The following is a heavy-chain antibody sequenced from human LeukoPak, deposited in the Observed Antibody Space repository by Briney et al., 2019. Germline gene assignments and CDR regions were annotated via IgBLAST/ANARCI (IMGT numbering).Heavy chain of an antibody. CDR3: ARVVVPAAIRAVSYYYGMDV. J-gene: IGHJ6*02. CDR2: IYPGDSDT. Sequence: GESLKISCKGSGYGFTSYWIGWVRQMPGKGLEWMGIIYPGDSDTRYSPSFQGQVTISADKSISTAYLQWSSLKASDTAMYYCARVVVPAAIRAVSYYYGMDVWGQGTTVTVSS. CDR1: GYGFTSYW. V-gene: IGHV5-51*01. D-gene: IGHD2-2*02.